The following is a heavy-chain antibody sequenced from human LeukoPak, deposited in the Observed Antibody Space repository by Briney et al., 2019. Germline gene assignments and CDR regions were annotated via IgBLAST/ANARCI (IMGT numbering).Heavy chain of an antibody. CDR1: GFTFRSYS. CDR2: INSDSNYI. CDR3: AVAYYYGSGDAFDI. Sequence: GGSLRLSCAASGFTFRSYSMNWVRQAPGKGLEWVSSINSDSNYIYYADSVQGRFTISRDNAKNSLYLQMNSLRAEDTTVYYCAVAYYYGSGDAFDIWGQGTKVTVSS. D-gene: IGHD3-10*01. V-gene: IGHV3-21*01. J-gene: IGHJ3*02.